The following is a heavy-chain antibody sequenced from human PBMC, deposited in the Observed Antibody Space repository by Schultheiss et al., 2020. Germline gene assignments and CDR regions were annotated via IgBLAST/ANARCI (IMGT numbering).Heavy chain of an antibody. CDR3: AKDAYYDFWSGYLRSYYYYGMDV. V-gene: IGHV3-74*01. CDR2: INSDGSST. Sequence: GGSLRLSCAASGFTFSSYWMHWVRQAPGKGLVWVSRINSDGSSTSYVDSVKGRFTISRDNAKNTLYLQMNSLRAEDTAVYYCAKDAYYDFWSGYLRSYYYYGMDVWGQGTTVTVSS. J-gene: IGHJ6*02. D-gene: IGHD3-3*01. CDR1: GFTFSSYW.